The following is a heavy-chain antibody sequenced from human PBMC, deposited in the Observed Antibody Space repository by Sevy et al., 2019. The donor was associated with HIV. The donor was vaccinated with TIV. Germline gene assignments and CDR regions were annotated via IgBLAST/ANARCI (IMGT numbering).Heavy chain of an antibody. V-gene: IGHV3-66*01. CDR1: GFTVNSNY. CDR2: IYSDGTT. D-gene: IGHD5-18*01. J-gene: IGHJ4*02. CDR3: ARGKSGYGYALNY. Sequence: GGSLRLSCAASGFTVNSNYMTWVRQAPGKGLEGVSVIYSDGTTYHADSVKDRFTISRDNSKNTLYPQMNSLRAEDTAVYYCARGKSGYGYALNYWGQGTLVTVSS.